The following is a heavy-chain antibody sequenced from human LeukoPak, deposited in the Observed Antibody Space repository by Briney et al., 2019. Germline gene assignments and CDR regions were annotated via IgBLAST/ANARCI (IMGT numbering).Heavy chain of an antibody. J-gene: IGHJ4*02. D-gene: IGHD3-10*01. CDR3: AKNYGFDY. CDR2: IRYDGSDK. V-gene: IGHV3-30*02. Sequence: GGSLRLSCAASGFTFSGYGMHWVRQAPGKGLEWVAFIRYDGSDKYYADSVKGRFTISRDNSKNTLYLQMNSLRVEDTAVYYCAKNYGFDYWGQGTLVTVSS. CDR1: GFTFSGYG.